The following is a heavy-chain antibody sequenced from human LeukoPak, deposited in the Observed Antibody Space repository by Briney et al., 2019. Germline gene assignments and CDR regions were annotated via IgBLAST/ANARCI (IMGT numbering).Heavy chain of an antibody. Sequence: ASVKVSCKASGYTFTSYAMHWVRQAPGQRLEWMGWINAGNGNTKYSQKFQGRVTITRDTSASTAYMELSSLRSEDTAVYYCARDWFELDYYDSSGYYPFDYWGQGTLVTVSS. CDR3: ARDWFELDYYDSSGYYPFDY. D-gene: IGHD3-22*01. CDR2: INAGNGNT. CDR1: GYTFTSYA. J-gene: IGHJ4*02. V-gene: IGHV1-3*01.